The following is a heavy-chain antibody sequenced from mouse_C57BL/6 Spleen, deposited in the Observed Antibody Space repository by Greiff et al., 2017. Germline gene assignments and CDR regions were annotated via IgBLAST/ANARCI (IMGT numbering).Heavy chain of an antibody. V-gene: IGHV1-52*01. J-gene: IGHJ4*01. CDR1: GYTFTSYW. D-gene: IGHD2-3*01. CDR2: IDPSDSET. CDR3: ARCDGYCEEGMDY. Sequence: QVQLQQPGAELVRPGSSVKLSCKASGYTFTSYWLHWVKQRPIQGLAWIGNIDPSDSETHYNQKFKDKATLPVDKSSSTAYMQLSILTSEDSSVYYCARCDGYCEEGMDYWGQGTSVTVSS.